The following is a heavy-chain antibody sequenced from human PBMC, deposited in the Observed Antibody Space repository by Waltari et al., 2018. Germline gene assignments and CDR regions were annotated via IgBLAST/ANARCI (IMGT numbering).Heavy chain of an antibody. D-gene: IGHD1-26*01. CDR3: VKERTGYYGDY. CDR2: ITYDGSTQ. J-gene: IGHJ4*02. CDR1: GFSFTEYA. V-gene: IGHV3-30*18. Sequence: QVQLVESGGGVVQPGGSLRLSCAASGFSFTEYAFHWVRQAPGKGLGWVALITYDGSTQYYADSVKGRFTISRDTSKSTVNLQMNSLRAQDTAVYYCVKERTGYYGDYWGQGTLVTVSS.